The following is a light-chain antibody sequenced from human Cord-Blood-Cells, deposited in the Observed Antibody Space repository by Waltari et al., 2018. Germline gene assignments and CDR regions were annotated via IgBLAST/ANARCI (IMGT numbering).Light chain of an antibody. CDR3: CSYAGSSTLV. CDR1: SSDVGRYNL. CDR2: EGS. J-gene: IGLJ3*02. Sequence: QSALTPPASVSGSPGQSIPISCTGTSSDVGRYNLVSWYQQHPGKAPKHMIYEGSKRPSGVSNRFSGSKSGNTASLTISGLQAEDEADYYCCSYAGSSTLVFGGGTKLTVL. V-gene: IGLV2-23*01.